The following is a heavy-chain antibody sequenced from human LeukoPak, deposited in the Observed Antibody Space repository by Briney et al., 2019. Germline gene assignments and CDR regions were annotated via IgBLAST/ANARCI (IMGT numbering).Heavy chain of an antibody. CDR2: IYPGDTDT. Sequence: GESLKISCKGSGYSFTSYWIGWVRQMPGKGLEWMGIIYPGDTDTRYSPSFQGQVTISADKSISTACLQWSSLKASGTAMYYCARHEGYCSSTSCRPRNFDYWGQGTLVTVSS. V-gene: IGHV5-51*01. CDR1: GYSFTSYW. CDR3: ARHEGYCSSTSCRPRNFDY. D-gene: IGHD2-2*01. J-gene: IGHJ4*02.